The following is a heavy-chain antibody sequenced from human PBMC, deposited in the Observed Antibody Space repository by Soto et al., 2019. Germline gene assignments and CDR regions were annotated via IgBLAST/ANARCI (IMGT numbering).Heavy chain of an antibody. Sequence: XESLQLSCAASGFTFSSYAMSWVRQAPGKGLEWVSAISGSGGSTYYADSVKGRFTISRDNSKNTLYLQMNSLRAEDTAVYYCAKVPYYDILTGYYFDYWGQGTLVTVSS. CDR2: ISGSGGST. CDR3: AKVPYYDILTGYYFDY. V-gene: IGHV3-23*01. D-gene: IGHD3-9*01. J-gene: IGHJ4*02. CDR1: GFTFSSYA.